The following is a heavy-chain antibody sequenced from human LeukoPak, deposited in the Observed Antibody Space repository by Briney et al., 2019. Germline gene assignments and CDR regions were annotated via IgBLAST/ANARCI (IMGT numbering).Heavy chain of an antibody. Sequence: SVKVSCKASGGTFSSYAISWVRRAPGQGLEWMGRIIPILGIANYAQKLQGRVTITADKSTSTAYMELSSLRSEDTAVYYCARFEGMYDSSGYYFDYWGQGTLVTVSS. CDR2: IIPILGIA. V-gene: IGHV1-69*04. CDR1: GGTFSSYA. CDR3: ARFEGMYDSSGYYFDY. J-gene: IGHJ4*02. D-gene: IGHD3-22*01.